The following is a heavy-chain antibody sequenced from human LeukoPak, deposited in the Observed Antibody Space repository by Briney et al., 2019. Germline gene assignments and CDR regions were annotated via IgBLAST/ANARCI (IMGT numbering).Heavy chain of an antibody. CDR1: GGSISSYY. D-gene: IGHD5-12*01. CDR3: ARYSGYDSSFDY. V-gene: IGHV4-59*01. J-gene: IGHJ4*02. CDR2: IYYSGST. Sequence: TTSETLSLTCTVSGGSISSYYWSWIRQPPGKGLEWIGYIYYSGSTNYNPSLKSRVTISVDTSKNQFSLKLSSVTAADTAVHYCARYSGYDSSFDYWGQGTLVTVSS.